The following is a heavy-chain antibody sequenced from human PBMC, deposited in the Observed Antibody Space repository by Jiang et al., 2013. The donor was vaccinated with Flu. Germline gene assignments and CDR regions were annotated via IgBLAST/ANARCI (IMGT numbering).Heavy chain of an antibody. CDR3: ARGRYSGYDIRLWDSYGMDV. CDR1: GFTFSRHG. Sequence: GGGVVQPGRSLRLSCAASGFTFSRHGMHWVRQAPGKGLEWVAVIWYDGSNKYYPDSVKGRFTISRDNSKNTLYLQMNSLRAEDTAVYYCARGRYSGYDIRLWDSYGMDVWGQGTTVTVSS. CDR2: IWYDGSNK. J-gene: IGHJ6*02. V-gene: IGHV3-33*08. D-gene: IGHD5-12*01.